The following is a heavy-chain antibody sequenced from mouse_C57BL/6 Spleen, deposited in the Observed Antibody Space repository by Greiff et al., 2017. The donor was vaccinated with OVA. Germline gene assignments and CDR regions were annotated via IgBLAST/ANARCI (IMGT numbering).Heavy chain of an antibody. Sequence: QVQLKQSGAELVKPGASVKISCKASGYAFSSYWMNWVKQRPGTGLEWIGQIYPGDGDTNYNGKFKGKATLTADKSSSTAYMQLSSLTSEDSAVYFCARWLLPGAMDYWGQGTSVTVSS. D-gene: IGHD2-3*01. CDR1: GYAFSSYW. CDR2: IYPGDGDT. J-gene: IGHJ4*01. V-gene: IGHV1-80*01. CDR3: ARWLLPGAMDY.